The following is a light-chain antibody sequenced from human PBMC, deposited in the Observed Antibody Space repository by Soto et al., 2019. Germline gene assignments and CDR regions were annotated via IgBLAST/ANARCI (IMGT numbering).Light chain of an antibody. CDR1: QSVSSNY. J-gene: IGKJ5*01. Sequence: IVLTQSPGTLSLSPGERATLSCRASQSVSSNYLAWYQQKPGQAPRLLIYGASSRATGIPDRFSGSGSGTDFTLTISRLEPEDFAMYYCQQYGTSAPSTFGQGTRLEIE. CDR3: QQYGTSAPST. V-gene: IGKV3-20*01. CDR2: GAS.